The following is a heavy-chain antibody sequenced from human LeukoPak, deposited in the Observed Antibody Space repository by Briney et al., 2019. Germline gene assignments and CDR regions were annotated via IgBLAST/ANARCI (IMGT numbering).Heavy chain of an antibody. V-gene: IGHV3-23*01. J-gene: IGHJ4*02. D-gene: IGHD4-17*01. CDR3: AKDVGDYVDYFDY. CDR1: GFTFSSYA. CDR2: IGGSGGST. Sequence: GGSLRLSCAASGFTFSSYAMSWVRQAPGKGLEWVSAIGGSGGSTYYADSVKGRFTISRDNSKNTLYLQMNSLRAEDTAVYYCAKDVGDYVDYFDYWGQGTLVAVSS.